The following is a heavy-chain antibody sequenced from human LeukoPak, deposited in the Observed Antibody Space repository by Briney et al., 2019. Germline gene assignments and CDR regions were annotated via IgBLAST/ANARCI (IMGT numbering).Heavy chain of an antibody. D-gene: IGHD6-19*01. V-gene: IGHV4-59*01. J-gene: IGHJ2*01. CDR3: AREGVTVAGTGWYFDL. CDR2: IYYSGST. CDR1: GGSISSYY. Sequence: TSETLSLTCTVSGGSISSYYWSWIRQPPGKGLEWIGYIYYSGSTNYNPSLKSRVTISVDTSKNQFSLKLSSVTAADTAVYYCAREGVTVAGTGWYFDLWGRGTLVTVS.